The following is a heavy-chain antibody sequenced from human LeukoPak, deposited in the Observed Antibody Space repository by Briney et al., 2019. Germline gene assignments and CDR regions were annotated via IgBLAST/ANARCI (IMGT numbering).Heavy chain of an antibody. D-gene: IGHD6-19*01. Sequence: PGGSLRLSCAASGFTFSSYGMHWVRQAPGKGLEWVAFIRYDGSNKYYADSVKGRFTISRDNSKNTLYLQMNSLRAEDTAVYYCAKDLADSSGWYFIYYYYYYMDVWGKGTTVTISS. V-gene: IGHV3-30*02. CDR3: AKDLADSSGWYFIYYYYYYMDV. J-gene: IGHJ6*03. CDR2: IRYDGSNK. CDR1: GFTFSSYG.